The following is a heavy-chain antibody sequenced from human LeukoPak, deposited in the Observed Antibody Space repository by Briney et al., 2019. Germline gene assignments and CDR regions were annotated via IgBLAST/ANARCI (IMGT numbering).Heavy chain of an antibody. D-gene: IGHD3-3*01. CDR1: GFTFSTYW. Sequence: GGSLRLSCAASGFTFSTYWMSWVRQAPGKGLEWVANIKQDGSEKYYVDSVKGRFTISRDNAKNSLYLQMDSVRAEDTAVYYCAGGVFGVVIDYWGQGTLVTVSS. J-gene: IGHJ4*02. CDR3: AGGVFGVVIDY. CDR2: IKQDGSEK. V-gene: IGHV3-7*04.